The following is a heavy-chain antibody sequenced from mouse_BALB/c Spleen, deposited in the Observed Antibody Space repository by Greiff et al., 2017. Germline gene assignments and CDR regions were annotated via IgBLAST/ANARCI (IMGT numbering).Heavy chain of an antibody. CDR1: GFTFSSYG. Sequence: EVQGVESGGDLVKPGGSLKLSCAASGFTFSSYGMSWVRQTPDKRLEWVATISSGGSYTYYPDSVKGRFTISRDNAKNTLYLQMSSLKSEDTAMYYCARHYGYDVDYFDYWGQGTTLTVSS. V-gene: IGHV5-6*01. D-gene: IGHD2-2*01. CDR3: ARHYGYDVDYFDY. CDR2: ISSGGSYT. J-gene: IGHJ2*01.